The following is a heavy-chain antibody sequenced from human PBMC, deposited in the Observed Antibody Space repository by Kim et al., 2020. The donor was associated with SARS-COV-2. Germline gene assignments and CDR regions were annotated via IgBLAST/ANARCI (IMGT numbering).Heavy chain of an antibody. V-gene: IGHV3-48*03. D-gene: IGHD6-13*01. CDR3: ARYPRGSSWYGVLYYFDY. Sequence: KGRLTISRDNAKNSVYLQMNSLRAEDTAVYYCARYPRGSSWYGVLYYFDYWGQGTLVTVSS. J-gene: IGHJ4*02.